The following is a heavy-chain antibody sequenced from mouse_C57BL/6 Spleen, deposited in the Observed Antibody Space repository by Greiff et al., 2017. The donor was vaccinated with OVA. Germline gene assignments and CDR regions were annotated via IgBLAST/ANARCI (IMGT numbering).Heavy chain of an antibody. V-gene: IGHV1-50*01. CDR1: GYTFTSYW. CDR2: IDPSDSYT. J-gene: IGHJ2*01. CDR3: AWVLRRGNYFDY. D-gene: IGHD1-2*01. Sequence: VQLQQPGAELVKPGASVKLSCKASGYTFTSYWMQWVKQRPGQGLEWIGEIDPSDSYTNYNQKFKGKATLTVDTSSSTAYMQLSSLTSEDSAVYYCAWVLRRGNYFDYWGQGTTLTVSS.